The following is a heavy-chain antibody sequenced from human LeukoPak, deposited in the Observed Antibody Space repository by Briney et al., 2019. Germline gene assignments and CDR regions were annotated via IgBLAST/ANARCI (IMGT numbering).Heavy chain of an antibody. CDR2: IYYSGST. V-gene: IGHV4-39*07. Sequence: PSETLSLTCTVSGGSISGSSYYWGWIRQPPGKGLEWIGSIYYSGSTYYNPSLKSRVTISVDRSKNQFSLKLSSVSAADTAVYYCARTYYYDSSGYYYHPYWYFDLWGRGTLVTVSS. CDR1: GGSISGSSYY. D-gene: IGHD3-22*01. CDR3: ARTYYYDSSGYYYHPYWYFDL. J-gene: IGHJ2*01.